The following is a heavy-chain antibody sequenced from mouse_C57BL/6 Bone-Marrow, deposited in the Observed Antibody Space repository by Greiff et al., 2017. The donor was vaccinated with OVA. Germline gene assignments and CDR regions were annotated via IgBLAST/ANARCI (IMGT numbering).Heavy chain of an antibody. Sequence: EVKVVESGGGLVQPGGSLKLSCAASGFTFSDYYMYWVRQTPEKRLEWVAYISNGGGSTYYPDTVKGRFTISRDNAKNTLYLQMSRLKSEDTARYDCGRHSAGFYAMDYWGQGTSVTVSA. CDR3: GRHSAGFYAMDY. CDR2: ISNGGGST. J-gene: IGHJ4*01. V-gene: IGHV5-12*01. CDR1: GFTFSDYY. D-gene: IGHD3-2*02.